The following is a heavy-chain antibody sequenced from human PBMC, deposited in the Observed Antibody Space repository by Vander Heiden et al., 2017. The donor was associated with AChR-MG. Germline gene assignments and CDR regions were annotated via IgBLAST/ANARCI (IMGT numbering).Heavy chain of an antibody. V-gene: IGHV4-39*01. J-gene: IGHJ4*02. Sequence: QLQLQESGPGLVKPSETLSLTCTVSGGSIRSSSYYWGWIRQPPGKGLEWIGSIYYSGSTYYNPSLKSRVTISVDTSKNQFSLKLSSVTAADTAVYYCARYCSGGSCYHPTSFDYWGQGTLVTVSS. D-gene: IGHD2-15*01. CDR3: ARYCSGGSCYHPTSFDY. CDR1: GGSIRSSSYY. CDR2: IYYSGST.